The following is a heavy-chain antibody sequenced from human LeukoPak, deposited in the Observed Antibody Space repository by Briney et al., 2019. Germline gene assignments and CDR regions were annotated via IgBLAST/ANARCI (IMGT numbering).Heavy chain of an antibody. D-gene: IGHD2-15*01. Sequence: PSETLSLTCTVSGGSISSYYWSWIRQPPGKGLEWIGYIYYSGSTNYNPSLKSRVTISVDTSKNQFSLKLSSVTAADPAVYYCARGEVAATPHYWGQGTLVTVSS. J-gene: IGHJ4*02. CDR1: GGSISSYY. V-gene: IGHV4-59*01. CDR2: IYYSGST. CDR3: ARGEVAATPHY.